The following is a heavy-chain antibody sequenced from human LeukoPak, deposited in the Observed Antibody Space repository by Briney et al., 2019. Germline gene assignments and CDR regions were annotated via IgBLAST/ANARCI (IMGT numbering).Heavy chain of an antibody. J-gene: IGHJ6*02. D-gene: IGHD2-15*01. V-gene: IGHV4-34*01. CDR1: GGSFSGYY. CDR3: ARGPVAYYYYYGMDV. Sequence: SETLSLTCAVYGGSFSGYYWSWIRQPPGKGLEWIGEINHSGSTNYNPSLKSRVTISVVTSKNQFSLKLSSVTAADTAVYYCARGPVAYYYYYGMDVWGQGTTVTVSS. CDR2: INHSGST.